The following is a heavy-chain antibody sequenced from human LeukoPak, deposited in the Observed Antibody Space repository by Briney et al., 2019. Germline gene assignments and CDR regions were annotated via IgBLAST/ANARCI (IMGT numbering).Heavy chain of an antibody. V-gene: IGHV4-34*01. D-gene: IGHD3-10*01. CDR3: AGRPGGLWFLKYNWFDP. Sequence: SETLSLTCAVYGGSFSGYYWSWIRQPPGKGLEWIGEINHSGSTNYNPSLKSRVTISVDTSKNQFSLKLSSVTAADTAVYYCAGRPGGLWFLKYNWFDPWGQGTLVTVSS. CDR1: GGSFSGYY. CDR2: INHSGST. J-gene: IGHJ5*02.